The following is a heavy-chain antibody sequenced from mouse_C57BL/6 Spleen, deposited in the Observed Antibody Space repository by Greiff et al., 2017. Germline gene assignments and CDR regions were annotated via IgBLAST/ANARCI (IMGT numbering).Heavy chain of an antibody. CDR3: TVDGGLAY. CDR1: GFNIKDDY. Sequence: VQLQQSGAELVRPGASVKLSCTASGFNIKDDYMHWVKQRPEQGLEWIGWIDPENGDTEYASKFQGKATITADTSSNTAYLQLSSLTSEDTAVYYCTVDGGLAYWGQGTLVTVSA. J-gene: IGHJ3*01. V-gene: IGHV14-4*01. CDR2: IDPENGDT.